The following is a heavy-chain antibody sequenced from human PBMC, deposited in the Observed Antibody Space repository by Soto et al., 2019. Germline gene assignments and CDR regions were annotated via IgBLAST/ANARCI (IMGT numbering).Heavy chain of an antibody. CDR1: GFTFSRYA. J-gene: IGHJ4*02. D-gene: IGHD6-13*01. CDR3: AKVRSWGVGQLDPFDY. Sequence: EVQLLESGGGLVQPGGSLRLSCAASGFTFSRYAMSWVRQAPGKGLEWVSAISGSGGSTYYADSVKGRFTISRDNSKNTLYLQMNSLRAEDTAVYYCAKVRSWGVGQLDPFDYWGQGTLVTVSS. V-gene: IGHV3-23*01. CDR2: ISGSGGST.